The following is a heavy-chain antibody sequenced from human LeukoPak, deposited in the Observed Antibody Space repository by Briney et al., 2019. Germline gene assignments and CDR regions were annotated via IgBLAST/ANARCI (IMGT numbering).Heavy chain of an antibody. V-gene: IGHV4-59*08. CDR2: IYYSGST. CDR3: ARRGYCSSTSCGFFDP. Sequence: PSETLSLTCTVSGGSISSYYWSWIRQPPGKGLEWIGYIYYSGSTNYNPSLKSRVTISVDTSKNQFSPKVSSVTAADTAVYYCARRGYCSSTSCGFFDPWGQGTLVTVSS. D-gene: IGHD2-2*01. J-gene: IGHJ5*02. CDR1: GGSISSYY.